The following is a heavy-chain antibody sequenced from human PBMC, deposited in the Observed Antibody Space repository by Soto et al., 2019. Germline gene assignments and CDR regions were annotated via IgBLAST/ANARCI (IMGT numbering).Heavy chain of an antibody. CDR1: GFSFSKEW. CDR3: PTIPPTAPN. V-gene: IGHV3-15*05. CDR2: IKGKTEGETT. D-gene: IGHD2-21*02. J-gene: IGHJ4*02. Sequence: PGGSLRLSCVVSGFSFSKEWMSWVRQAPGKGLEGVGRIKGKTEGETTDYAAPVKGRFTISRDDSKNTLYLQMNSLKTEDTAVYYCPTIPPTAPNWGQGTLVTVSS.